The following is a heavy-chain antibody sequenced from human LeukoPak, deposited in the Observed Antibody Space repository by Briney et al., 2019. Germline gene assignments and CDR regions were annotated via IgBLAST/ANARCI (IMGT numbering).Heavy chain of an antibody. V-gene: IGHV1-2*02. D-gene: IGHD2-2*01. CDR1: GYTFTGYY. J-gene: IGHJ5*02. Sequence: ASVKVSCKASGYTFTGYYMHWVRQAPGQGLEWMGWINPNSGGTNYAQKFQGRVTMTRDTSISTAYMELSRLRSDDTAVYYCARDDPGRYCSSTSCYVNRFDPWGQGTLVTVSS. CDR2: INPNSGGT. CDR3: ARDDPGRYCSSTSCYVNRFDP.